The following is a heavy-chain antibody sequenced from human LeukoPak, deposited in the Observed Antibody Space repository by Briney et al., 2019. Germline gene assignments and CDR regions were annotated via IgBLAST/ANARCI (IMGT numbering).Heavy chain of an antibody. D-gene: IGHD4-17*01. CDR1: GYTFSDYY. Sequence: ASVKVSCKASGYTFSDYYIHWVRQAPGQGLEWMGWINPNSGGTNSAQKFQGRVTMTRDTCISTAYMELSRLRSDDTAVYYCARESFSTLTSATDAFDIWGQGTMVTVSS. J-gene: IGHJ3*02. V-gene: IGHV1-2*02. CDR2: INPNSGGT. CDR3: ARESFSTLTSATDAFDI.